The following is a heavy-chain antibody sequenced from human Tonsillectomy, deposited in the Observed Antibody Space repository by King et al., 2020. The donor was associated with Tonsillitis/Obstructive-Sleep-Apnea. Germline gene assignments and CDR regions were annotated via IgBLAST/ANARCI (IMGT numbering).Heavy chain of an antibody. CDR3: ARGGDIVAPYYMDV. D-gene: IGHD2-15*01. Sequence: VQLQQWGAGLLKPSETLSLTCAVYGGSFSGYYWSWIRQPPGKGLEWIGEINHSGSTNYNPSLKSRVTISVDTSKNQFSLKLSSVTAADTAVYYCARGGDIVAPYYMDVWGKGTTVTVSS. CDR2: INHSGST. V-gene: IGHV4-34*01. J-gene: IGHJ6*03. CDR1: GGSFSGYY.